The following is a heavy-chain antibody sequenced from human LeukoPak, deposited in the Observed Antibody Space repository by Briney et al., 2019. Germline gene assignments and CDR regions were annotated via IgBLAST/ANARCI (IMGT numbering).Heavy chain of an antibody. CDR1: GGTFSSYA. Sequence: ASVKVSCKASGGTFSSYAISWVRQAPGQGLEWMGGIIPIFGTANYAQKFQGRVTITADKSTSTAYMELSSLRSEDTAVYYCALWFGELSSDYWGQGTPVTVSS. D-gene: IGHD3-10*01. CDR2: IIPIFGTA. V-gene: IGHV1-69*06. J-gene: IGHJ4*02. CDR3: ALWFGELSSDY.